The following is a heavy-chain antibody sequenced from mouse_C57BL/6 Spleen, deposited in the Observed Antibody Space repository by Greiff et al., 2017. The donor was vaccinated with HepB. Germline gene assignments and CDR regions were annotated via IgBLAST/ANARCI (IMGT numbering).Heavy chain of an antibody. J-gene: IGHJ4*01. V-gene: IGHV1-52*01. D-gene: IGHD1-1*01. CDR2: IDPSDSET. Sequence: QVQLQQSGAELVRPGSSVKLSCKASGYTFTSYWMHWVKQRPIQGLEWIGNIDPSDSETHYNQKFKDKATLTVDKSSSTAYMQLSSLTSEDSAVYYCARLLGSSYPYYAMDYWGQGTSVTVSS. CDR3: ARLLGSSYPYYAMDY. CDR1: GYTFTSYW.